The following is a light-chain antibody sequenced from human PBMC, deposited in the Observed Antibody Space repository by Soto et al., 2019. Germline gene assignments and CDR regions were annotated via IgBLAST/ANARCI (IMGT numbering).Light chain of an antibody. Sequence: EMGLPQSPATLSLSQGERATLSCRASQSVSSYLAWYQQKPGQAPMLLIYDAYNRATGITARFSGSGSGTDCTLTISSLEPEDFAVYYCQQRSNWPPFTFGPGTKVDIK. CDR3: QQRSNWPPFT. CDR1: QSVSSY. V-gene: IGKV3-11*01. J-gene: IGKJ3*01. CDR2: DAY.